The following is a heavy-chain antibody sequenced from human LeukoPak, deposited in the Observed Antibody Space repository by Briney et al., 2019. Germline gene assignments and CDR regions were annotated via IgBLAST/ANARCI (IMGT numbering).Heavy chain of an antibody. CDR2: IYYSGST. Sequence: SETLSLTCTVSGGSISSYYWSWIRQRPGKGLEWIRYIYYSGSTNYNPSLKCRVTISVDTSKNQFSLKLSSVTAADTAVYYCARHILLWFGPTGMDVWGQGTTVTVSS. D-gene: IGHD3-10*01. CDR1: GGSISSYY. J-gene: IGHJ6*02. V-gene: IGHV4-59*08. CDR3: ARHILLWFGPTGMDV.